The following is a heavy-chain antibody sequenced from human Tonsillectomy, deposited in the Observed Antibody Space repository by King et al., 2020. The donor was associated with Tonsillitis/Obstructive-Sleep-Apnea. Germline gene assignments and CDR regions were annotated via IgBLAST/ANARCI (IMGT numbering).Heavy chain of an antibody. CDR3: VRVELELVYKILYYMDV. Sequence: VQLVESGGGLVQPGGSLRLSCEPSTFNLRRYSMNWVRQAPGKGLEWVAYISGSSITKHYADSVTGRFTLSRDNAKNSLYLRMNSLRGEDTAVYYCVRVELELVYKILYYMDVWGKGTTVIVSS. V-gene: IGHV3-48*01. CDR1: TFNLRRYS. CDR2: ISGSSITK. J-gene: IGHJ6*03. D-gene: IGHD3-3*01.